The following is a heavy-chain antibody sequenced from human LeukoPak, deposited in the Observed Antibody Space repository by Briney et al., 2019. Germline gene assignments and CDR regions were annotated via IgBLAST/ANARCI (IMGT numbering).Heavy chain of an antibody. CDR2: IYYSGST. D-gene: IGHD6-19*01. CDR3: ARDRTQYSSGWYNWFDP. CDR1: GGSISSYY. J-gene: IGHJ5*02. Sequence: PSETLSFTCTVSGGSISSYYWSWIRQPPGKGLEWIGYIYYSGSTNYNPSLKSRVTISVDTSKNQFSLKLSSVTAADTAVYYCARDRTQYSSGWYNWFDPWGQGTLVTVSS. V-gene: IGHV4-59*01.